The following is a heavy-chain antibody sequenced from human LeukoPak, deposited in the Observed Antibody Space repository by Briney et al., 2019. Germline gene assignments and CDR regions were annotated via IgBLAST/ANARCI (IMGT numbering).Heavy chain of an antibody. CDR3: ARVTNLSSSRHPGAIIWFDP. V-gene: IGHV4-39*07. CDR2: IYYSGSA. D-gene: IGHD6-13*01. Sequence: KSSETLSLTCTVSGGSISSSSYYWGWIRQPPGKGLEWIGSIYYSGSAYYNPSLKSRVTISVDTSKNQFSLKLSSVTAADTAVYYCARVTNLSSSRHPGAIIWFDPWGQGTLVTVSS. CDR1: GGSISSSSYY. J-gene: IGHJ5*02.